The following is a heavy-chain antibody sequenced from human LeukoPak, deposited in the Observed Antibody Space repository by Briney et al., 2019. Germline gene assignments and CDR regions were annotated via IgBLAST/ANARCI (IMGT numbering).Heavy chain of an antibody. V-gene: IGHV3-7*01. CDR1: GFTFSSYW. CDR3: ARDQDYYDSSGYYYVVWD. D-gene: IGHD3-22*01. J-gene: IGHJ4*02. Sequence: GGSLRLSCAASGFTFSSYWMSWVRQAPGKGLEWVANIKQDGSEKYYVDSEKGRFTISRDNAKNSLYLQMNSLRAEDTAVYYCARDQDYYDSSGYYYVVWDWGQGTLVAVSS. CDR2: IKQDGSEK.